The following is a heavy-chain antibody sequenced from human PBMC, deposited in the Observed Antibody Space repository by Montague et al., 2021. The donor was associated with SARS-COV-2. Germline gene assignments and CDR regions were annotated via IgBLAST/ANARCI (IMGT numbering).Heavy chain of an antibody. CDR3: ARDPWRITIFGVVTRYGMDV. V-gene: IGHV4-61*08. CDR2: IYYSGST. CDR1: GGSISTTGYY. D-gene: IGHD3-3*01. Sequence: SETLSLTCTVSGGSISTTGYYWSWIRQPPGKGLEWIGYIYYSGSTNHNPSLKSRVTISVDTSKNQFSLKLSSVTAADTAVYYCARDPWRITIFGVVTRYGMDVWGQGTTVTVSS. J-gene: IGHJ6*02.